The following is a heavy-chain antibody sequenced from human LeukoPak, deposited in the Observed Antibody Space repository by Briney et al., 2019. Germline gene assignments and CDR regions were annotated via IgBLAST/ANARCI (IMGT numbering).Heavy chain of an antibody. J-gene: IGHJ4*02. Sequence: GASVKVSCKASGYTFTSYYMHWVRQAPGQGLEWMGIINPSGGSTSYAQKFQGRVTMTRDMSTSTVYMELSSLRSEDTAVYYCVIRLEPQYGDYWGQGTLVTVSS. CDR2: INPSGGST. V-gene: IGHV1-46*01. CDR1: GYTFTSYY. CDR3: VIRLEPQYGDY. D-gene: IGHD1-14*01.